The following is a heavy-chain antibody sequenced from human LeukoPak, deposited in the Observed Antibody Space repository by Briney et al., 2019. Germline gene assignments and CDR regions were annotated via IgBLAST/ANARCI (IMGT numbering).Heavy chain of an antibody. CDR2: IRQDGSEK. CDR1: GFTLSSNW. V-gene: IGHV3-7*01. D-gene: IGHD2-15*01. CDR3: ARNLGYCSAGSCFPFDY. Sequence: PGGSLRLSCAASGFTLSSNWMSWVRQAPGKGLEWVANIRQDGSEKYYVDSVKGRFTISRDNAKNSLYLQMNSLRAEDTAVYYCARNLGYCSAGSCFPFDYWGQGTLVTVSS. J-gene: IGHJ4*02.